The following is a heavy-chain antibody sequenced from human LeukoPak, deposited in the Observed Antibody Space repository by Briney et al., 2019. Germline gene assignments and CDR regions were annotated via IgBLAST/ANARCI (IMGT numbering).Heavy chain of an antibody. Sequence: QPGGSLRLSCAASGFTFSSYAMHWVRQAPGKGLEWVAVISYDGSNKYYADSVKGRFTISRDNSKNTLFLQMNSLRAEDTAVYYCARGSRDDIVVVVAATHYYYYGMDVWGQGTTVTVSS. D-gene: IGHD2-15*01. CDR1: GFTFSSYA. V-gene: IGHV3-30-3*01. J-gene: IGHJ6*02. CDR3: ARGSRDDIVVVVAATHYYYYGMDV. CDR2: ISYDGSNK.